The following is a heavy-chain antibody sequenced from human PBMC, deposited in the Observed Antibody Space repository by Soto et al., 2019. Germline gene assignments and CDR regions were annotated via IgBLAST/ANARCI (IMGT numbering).Heavy chain of an antibody. V-gene: IGHV4-59*08. Sequence: QVQLQQSGPRLVKPSETLSLTCTASSGPDRSHNWGWIRQPPGRGLEWIGYVYYTGDTAYNPSLRGRVTISADTSTNDISLTLNSVTAADTAVYYCVRQGIDYLHGLVDVW. CDR2: VYYTGDT. CDR3: VRQGIDYLHGLVDV. D-gene: IGHD4-17*01. CDR1: SGPDRSHN. J-gene: IGHJ6*01.